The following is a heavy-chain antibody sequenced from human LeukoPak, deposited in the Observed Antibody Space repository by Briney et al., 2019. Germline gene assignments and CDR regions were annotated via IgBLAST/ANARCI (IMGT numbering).Heavy chain of an antibody. Sequence: ASVKVSCKASGGTFSSYAISWVRQATGQGPEWMGWMKPSSGNTGYAQKFQGRVTMTRNTAISTAYMELSSLRSEDTAVYYCAIDYGSGSLDYWGQGTLVTVSS. CDR3: AIDYGSGSLDY. D-gene: IGHD3-10*01. CDR2: MKPSSGNT. V-gene: IGHV1-8*02. J-gene: IGHJ4*02. CDR1: GGTFSSYA.